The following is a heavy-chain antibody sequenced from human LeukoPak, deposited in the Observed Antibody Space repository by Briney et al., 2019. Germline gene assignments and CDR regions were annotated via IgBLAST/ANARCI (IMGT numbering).Heavy chain of an antibody. D-gene: IGHD4-17*01. CDR1: GGSISSSSYY. CDR3: ARPATVTTSFWYFDL. V-gene: IGHV4-39*01. CDR2: IFYSGST. Sequence: PSETLSLTCTISGGSISSSSYYWGWIRQPPGKGLEWIGSIFYSGSTYYNPSLKSRVTISVDTSKNQFSLNPSSVTAADTAVYYCARPATVTTSFWYFDLWGRGTLVTVSS. J-gene: IGHJ2*01.